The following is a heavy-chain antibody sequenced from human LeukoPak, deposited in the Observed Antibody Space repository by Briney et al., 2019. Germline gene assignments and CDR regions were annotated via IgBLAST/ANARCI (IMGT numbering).Heavy chain of an antibody. CDR3: AKGGVLSYDFWSGYYAYYFDY. J-gene: IGHJ4*02. Sequence: GRSLRLSCAASGFIFSNYDMHWVRQAPGKGVGGVTVISHDGGNKYYGDSVKGGFTIYRDNYKKRLYMQMNRLRAEDTAVYYCAKGGVLSYDFWSGYYAYYFDYWGQGTLVTVSS. CDR2: ISHDGGNK. D-gene: IGHD3-3*01. V-gene: IGHV3-30*18. CDR1: GFIFSNYD.